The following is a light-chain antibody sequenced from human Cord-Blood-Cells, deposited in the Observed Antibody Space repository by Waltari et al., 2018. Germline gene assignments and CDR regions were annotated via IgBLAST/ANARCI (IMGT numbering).Light chain of an antibody. V-gene: IGKV1-33*01. Sequence: DIQMIQYPSSLSASVGDRVTITCQASQDISNYLNWYQQKPGKAPKLLIYDAYNLETGVPARFSGSGAGKDFTFTISSLQPEDIATNYCQQYDNLLFAVGPGTKVDIK. CDR1: QDISNY. CDR3: QQYDNLLFA. J-gene: IGKJ3*01. CDR2: DAY.